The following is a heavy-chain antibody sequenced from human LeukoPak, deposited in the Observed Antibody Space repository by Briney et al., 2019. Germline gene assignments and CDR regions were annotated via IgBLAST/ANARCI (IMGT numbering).Heavy chain of an antibody. Sequence: GGSLRLSCAASGFTFSNYWIHWVRQAPGKGLVWVSRIDNAGSITTYADSVKGRFTISRDNSKNTLYLQMNSLRAEDTAVYYCAKDMVRGVIKRGYFDYWGQGTLVTVSS. V-gene: IGHV3-74*03. D-gene: IGHD3-10*01. J-gene: IGHJ4*02. CDR3: AKDMVRGVIKRGYFDY. CDR2: IDNAGSIT. CDR1: GFTFSNYW.